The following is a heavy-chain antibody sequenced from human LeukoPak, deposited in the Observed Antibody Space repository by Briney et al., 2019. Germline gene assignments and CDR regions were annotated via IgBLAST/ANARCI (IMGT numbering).Heavy chain of an antibody. Sequence: GGSLRLSCAASGFTFSSYTMSWVRQAPGKGLEWVSLISGSGGSTYYADSVKGRFTISRDNSKNTLYLQMNSLRVEDTAGYYCAKSPVPYCSGGSCYGMDVWGQGTTVTVSS. J-gene: IGHJ6*02. CDR1: GFTFSSYT. CDR3: AKSPVPYCSGGSCYGMDV. V-gene: IGHV3-23*01. D-gene: IGHD2-15*01. CDR2: ISGSGGST.